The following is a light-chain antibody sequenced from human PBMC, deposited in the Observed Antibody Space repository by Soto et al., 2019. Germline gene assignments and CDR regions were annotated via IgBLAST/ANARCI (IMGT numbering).Light chain of an antibody. Sequence: ELVLTQSPANLSVSPGERATLSCRASQSVRSNLAWYQQKPGQAPRLLIFGATTRATNISARFTGSGSGTEFTLTISSLQSEDFAVYYCQQYINWPPLTFGGGTKVDIK. CDR3: QQYINWPPLT. CDR1: QSVRSN. J-gene: IGKJ4*01. CDR2: GAT. V-gene: IGKV3-15*01.